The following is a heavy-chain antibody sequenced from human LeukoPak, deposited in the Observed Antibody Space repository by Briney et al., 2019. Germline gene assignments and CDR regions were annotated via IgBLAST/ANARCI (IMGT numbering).Heavy chain of an antibody. V-gene: IGHV1-8*01. CDR2: MNPNSGNT. J-gene: IGHJ6*03. Sequence: GASVKVSCKASGYTFTSYDINWVRQATGQGLEWMGWMNPNSGNTGYAQKFQGRVTMTRNTSISTAYMELSSLRSEDTAVYYCARVFSRVYYYYYYMDVWGKGTTVTVS. D-gene: IGHD2/OR15-2a*01. CDR3: ARVFSRVYYYYYYMDV. CDR1: GYTFTSYD.